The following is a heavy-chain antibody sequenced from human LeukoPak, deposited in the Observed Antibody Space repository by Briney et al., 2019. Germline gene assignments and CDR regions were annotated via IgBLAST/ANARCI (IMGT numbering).Heavy chain of an antibody. CDR1: GLTFSGSD. CDR2: IRSKANSYAP. Sequence: GGSLRLSCAASGLTFSGSDMHWVRQASGKGLEWVGRIRSKANSYAPAYAASVKGRFTISRDESKNTVYLQMNSLKTEDTAVYYCTPYTTEAAIRGGWFDPWGQGTLVTVST. CDR3: TPYTTEAAIRGGWFDP. J-gene: IGHJ5*02. D-gene: IGHD2-21*02. V-gene: IGHV3-73*01.